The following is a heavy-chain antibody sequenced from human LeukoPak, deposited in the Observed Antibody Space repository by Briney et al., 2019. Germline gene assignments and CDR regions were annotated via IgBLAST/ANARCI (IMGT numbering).Heavy chain of an antibody. CDR2: ISAYNGNT. Sequence: GASVKVSCKASGYTFTSYGISWVRQAPGQGLEWMGWISAYNGNTNYAQKLQGRVTMTTDTSTSTAYMELRSLRSDDTAVYYCARDRDLWGYSSGWYSLIWGQGTMVTVSS. V-gene: IGHV1-18*01. D-gene: IGHD6-19*01. CDR3: ARDRDLWGYSSGWYSLI. CDR1: GYTFTSYG. J-gene: IGHJ3*02.